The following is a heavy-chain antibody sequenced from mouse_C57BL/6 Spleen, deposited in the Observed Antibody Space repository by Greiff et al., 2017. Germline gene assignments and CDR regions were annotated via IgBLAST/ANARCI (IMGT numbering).Heavy chain of an antibody. CDR1: GYAFSSSW. V-gene: IGHV1-82*01. CDR3: ARGHSARFDY. D-gene: IGHD2-12*01. Sequence: QVQLKESGPELVKPGASVKISCKASGYAFSSSWMNWVKQRPGKGLECIGRIYPGDGDTNYNGKFKGKATLTADKSSSTAYMQLSSLTSEDSAVYCCARGHSARFDYWGQGTTLTVSS. J-gene: IGHJ2*01. CDR2: IYPGDGDT.